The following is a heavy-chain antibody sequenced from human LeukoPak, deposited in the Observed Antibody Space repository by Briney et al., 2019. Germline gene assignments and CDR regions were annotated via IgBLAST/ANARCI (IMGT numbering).Heavy chain of an antibody. CDR2: VYHSGST. D-gene: IGHD6-19*01. J-gene: IGHJ4*02. V-gene: IGHV4-38-2*02. CDR3: ARVHPGLIPVAGAGLFDY. Sequence: PSKTLSLTCTVSGYSISSGYYWGWIRQPPGKGLEWIGSVYHSGSTYNNPTLKSRVTISVDTSKNQFSLKLNSVTAADTAVYYCARVHPGLIPVAGAGLFDYWGQGTLVTVSS. CDR1: GYSISSGYY.